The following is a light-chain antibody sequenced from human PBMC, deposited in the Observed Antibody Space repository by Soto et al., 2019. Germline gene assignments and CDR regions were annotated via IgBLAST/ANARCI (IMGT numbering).Light chain of an antibody. V-gene: IGLV2-14*03. J-gene: IGLJ1*01. CDR3: CSYTSSSTYV. Sequence: QSALTQPASVSGSPGQSITISCTGTNSDVGIYNYVSWYQQHPDKAPKLMIYDVSNRPSGVSNRFSGSKSGNTASLTISGLQAEDEADYYCCSYTSSSTYVFGTGTKLTVL. CDR1: NSDVGIYNY. CDR2: DVS.